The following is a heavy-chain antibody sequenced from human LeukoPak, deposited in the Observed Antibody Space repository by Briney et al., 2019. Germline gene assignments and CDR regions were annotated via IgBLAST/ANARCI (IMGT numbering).Heavy chain of an antibody. CDR3: ARDSEGYDSSVRYWYFDL. V-gene: IGHV4-30-2*01. Sequence: SQTLSLTCAVSGGSISSGGYSWSWIRQPPGKGLEWIGYIYHSGSTYYNPSLKSRVTISVDRSKNQSSLKLSSVTAADTAVYYCARDSEGYDSSVRYWYFDLWGRGTLVTVSS. J-gene: IGHJ2*01. CDR1: GGSISSGGYS. CDR2: IYHSGST. D-gene: IGHD3-22*01.